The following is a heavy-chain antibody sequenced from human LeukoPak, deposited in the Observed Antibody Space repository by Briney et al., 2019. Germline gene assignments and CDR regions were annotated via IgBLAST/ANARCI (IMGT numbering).Heavy chain of an antibody. V-gene: IGHV4-30-4*01. D-gene: IGHD2-2*01. CDR2: IYDSGST. J-gene: IGHJ4*02. Sequence: SETLSLTCTVSGASIRSGDYYWSWIRQPPGKGLEWIGYIYDSGSTYYNPSLKSRITISVDTSENRFSLKLSSVTATDTAVYYCAGRHQLFPFDHWGQGTLVTVSS. CDR1: GASIRSGDYY. CDR3: AGRHQLFPFDH.